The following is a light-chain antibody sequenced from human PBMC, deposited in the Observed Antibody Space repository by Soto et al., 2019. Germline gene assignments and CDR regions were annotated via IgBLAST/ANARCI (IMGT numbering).Light chain of an antibody. V-gene: IGKV3-20*01. J-gene: IGKJ1*01. Sequence: EIVLTQSPGTLSLSPGERATLSCRASQSVSSSYLAWYQQKPGQAPRLLIYGASRRATGIPDRFSGSGSGTDFHLTISRLEPEDFAVYYCQQYGSSPWTFGQGTKVEIK. CDR3: QQYGSSPWT. CDR1: QSVSSSY. CDR2: GAS.